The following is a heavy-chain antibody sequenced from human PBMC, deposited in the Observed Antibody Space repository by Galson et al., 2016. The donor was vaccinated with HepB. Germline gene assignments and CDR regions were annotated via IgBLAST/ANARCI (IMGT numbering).Heavy chain of an antibody. CDR3: ARGSHYYDSSGPFAY. V-gene: IGHV1-69*13. D-gene: IGHD3-22*01. CDR1: GGTFSSYA. CDR2: IIPIFATA. Sequence: SVKVSCKASGGTFSSYAISWVRQAPGQGLEWMGRIIPIFATANYAQRFHGRVTITADESTSTAYMELSSLRSEDTAAYYCARGSHYYDSSGPFAYWGQGTLVTVSS. J-gene: IGHJ4*02.